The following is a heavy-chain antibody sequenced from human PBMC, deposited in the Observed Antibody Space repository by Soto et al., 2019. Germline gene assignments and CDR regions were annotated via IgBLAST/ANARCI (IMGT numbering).Heavy chain of an antibody. J-gene: IGHJ4*02. CDR3: ANLPQPLRDCYNYCY. V-gene: IGHV3-30-3*01. CDR1: GFTFSSYA. Sequence: QVQLVESGGGVVQPGRSLRLSCAASGFTFSSYAMHWVRQAPGKGMEWVAVISYDGSNKYYADSVKGRFTISRDHSKNTLYLQMNSLRAADTAVYYCANLPQPLRDCYNYCYWGQGTLVTVSS. CDR2: ISYDGSNK. D-gene: IGHD2-21*01.